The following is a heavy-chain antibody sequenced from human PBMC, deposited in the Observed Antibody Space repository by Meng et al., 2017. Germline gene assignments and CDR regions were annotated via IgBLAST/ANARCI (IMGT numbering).Heavy chain of an antibody. V-gene: IGHV1-2*06. D-gene: IGHD6-13*01. CDR3: ARDEDISAAGKLFGDY. CDR1: EYTFPDYY. CDR2: IDPKNGDT. J-gene: IGHJ4*02. Sequence: QVQLVHAGVEGKKPGASVKVSCKPSEYTFPDYYIHWVRQAPGQGLEWMGRIDPKNGDTHYAQKFQGRVTMTGDTSISTAYMDLGGLRSDDTAVYYCARDEDISAAGKLFGDYWGQGTLVTVSS.